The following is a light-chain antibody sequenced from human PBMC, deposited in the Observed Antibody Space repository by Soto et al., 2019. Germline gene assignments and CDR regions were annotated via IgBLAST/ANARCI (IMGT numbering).Light chain of an antibody. Sequence: QSALSQPPSASGSPGQSVTISCTGTNSDVGGYNTVSWYQQRPGKVPKLMIYEVTKRPSGVPDRFSGSKSGNTASLTVSGLQADDEADYYCTSYAGTNTFVLFGGGTKLTFL. CDR3: TSYAGTNTFVL. J-gene: IGLJ2*01. CDR1: NSDVGGYNT. V-gene: IGLV2-8*01. CDR2: EVT.